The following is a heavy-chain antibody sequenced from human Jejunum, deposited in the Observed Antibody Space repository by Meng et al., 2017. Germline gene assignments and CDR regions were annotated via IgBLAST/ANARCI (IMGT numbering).Heavy chain of an antibody. J-gene: IGHJ4*02. CDR1: GDSNSRYSV. D-gene: IGHD6-19*01. CDR3: ARKGGTYSTGHFPHFDY. CDR2: IFPTGTS. Sequence: SGPVMGSSSGTVCLTCSVSGDSNSRYSVCGWVRPPPGKGPEWIGDIFPTGTSNYSPSLRSRVAIYMDKSKNQFSLSLNSVTAADTAVYYCARKGGTYSTGHFPHFDYWGQGTLVTVAS. V-gene: IGHV4-4*02.